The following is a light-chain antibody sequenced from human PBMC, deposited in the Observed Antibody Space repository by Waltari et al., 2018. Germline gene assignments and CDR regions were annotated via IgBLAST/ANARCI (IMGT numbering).Light chain of an antibody. CDR1: RSNIGAGYD. CDR2: TNY. CDR3: QSFDSSLSDV. Sequence: QPVLTQPPSVSGAPGQSVTISCTGTRSNIGAGYDVHWYRQLPGTAPKLLIYTNYNRPSGVPDLFSGSKSDTSAYLVIAGLQAEDEADYYCQSFDSSLSDVFGTGTKVTVL. J-gene: IGLJ1*01. V-gene: IGLV1-40*01.